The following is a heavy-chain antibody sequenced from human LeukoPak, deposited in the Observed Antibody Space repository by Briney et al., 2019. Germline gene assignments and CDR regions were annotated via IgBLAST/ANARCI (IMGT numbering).Heavy chain of an antibody. Sequence: SQTLSLTCAIPGDSVSSNSAAWNWIRQSPSRGLEWLGRTYYRSKWYNDYAVSVKSRITINPDTSKNQFSLQLNSVTPEDTAVYYCAREGSPARGSIAARRGWFDPWGQGTLVTVSS. CDR2: TYYRSKWYN. J-gene: IGHJ5*02. V-gene: IGHV6-1*01. D-gene: IGHD6-6*01. CDR1: GDSVSSNSAA. CDR3: AREGSPARGSIAARRGWFDP.